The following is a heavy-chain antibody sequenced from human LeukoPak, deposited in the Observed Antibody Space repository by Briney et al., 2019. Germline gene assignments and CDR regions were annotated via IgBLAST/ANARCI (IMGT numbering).Heavy chain of an antibody. CDR1: GYTFTSYY. J-gene: IGHJ4*02. Sequence: ASVKVSCKASGYTFTSYYMHWVRQAPGQGLEWMGIINPSGGSTSYAQKFQGRVTMTRDMSTSTVYMELSSLRSEDTAVYYCARDGCSGDSCTNWDFDYWGQGTLVTVSS. CDR3: ARDGCSGDSCTNWDFDY. D-gene: IGHD2-15*01. V-gene: IGHV1-46*01. CDR2: INPSGGST.